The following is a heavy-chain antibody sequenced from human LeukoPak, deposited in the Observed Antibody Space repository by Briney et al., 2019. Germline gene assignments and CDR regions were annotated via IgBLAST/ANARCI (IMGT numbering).Heavy chain of an antibody. CDR3: ARLGNYEGGY. Sequence: PSETLSLTCTVSGGSISSTGYYWGWIRQPPGKGLEWIGSIYYTGRTNYNPSLKSRLAISVDTSKNQFSLKVTSVTAADTAVYYCARLGNYEGGYWGQGTLVTVSS. D-gene: IGHD3-3*01. J-gene: IGHJ4*02. V-gene: IGHV4-39*07. CDR2: IYYTGRT. CDR1: GGSISSTGYY.